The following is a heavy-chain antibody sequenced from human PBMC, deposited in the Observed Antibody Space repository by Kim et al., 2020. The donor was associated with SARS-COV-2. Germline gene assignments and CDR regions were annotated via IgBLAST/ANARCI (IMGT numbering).Heavy chain of an antibody. CDR1: GYSFTNFW. J-gene: IGHJ4*02. CDR2: IYPGDSDT. Sequence: GESLKISCRASGYSFTNFWIGWVRQMPGKGLEWLGIIYPGDSDTRYNPSFQGQIIISADKSINTAYLQWSSLKASDTAMYYCGRQRQIADIDYWGQGTLVTVSS. D-gene: IGHD3-9*01. V-gene: IGHV5-51*01. CDR3: GRQRQIADIDY.